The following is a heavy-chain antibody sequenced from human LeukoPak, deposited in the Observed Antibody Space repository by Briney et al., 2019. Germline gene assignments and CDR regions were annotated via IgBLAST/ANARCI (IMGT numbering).Heavy chain of an antibody. J-gene: IGHJ4*02. CDR3: ARRGDGGRSFDY. D-gene: IGHD4-23*01. CDR1: GFTVSTTY. Sequence: GGSLRLSCAASGFTVSTTYMSWVRQAPGKGLEWVSLIYVDGRTYYVDSVKGRFTISRDNSKNTLYLQVNNLRAEDTAVYYCARRGDGGRSFDYWGQGTLVTVSS. CDR2: IYVDGRT. V-gene: IGHV3-53*01.